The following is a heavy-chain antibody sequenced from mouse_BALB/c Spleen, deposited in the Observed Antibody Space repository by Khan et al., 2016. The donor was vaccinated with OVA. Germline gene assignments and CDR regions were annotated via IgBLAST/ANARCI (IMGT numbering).Heavy chain of an antibody. CDR1: GFNITDYY. V-gene: IGHV14-1*02. Sequence: VQLKQSGAELVRPGALVKLSCKASGFNITDYYVHWVKQRPEQGLEWIGWIDPENGTTISDPKFPGTASIPADTSSNTAYLQLSSLTSEDTAVDYCARSDYEAMDYWGQGTSVTVSS. D-gene: IGHD2-13*01. CDR2: IDPENGTT. J-gene: IGHJ4*01. CDR3: ARSDYEAMDY.